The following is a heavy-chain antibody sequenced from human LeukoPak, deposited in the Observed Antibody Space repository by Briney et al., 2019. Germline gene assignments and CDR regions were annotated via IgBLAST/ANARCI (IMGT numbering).Heavy chain of an antibody. J-gene: IGHJ4*02. CDR3: ARASGSSYVVFFFDY. D-gene: IGHD3-10*01. CDR1: GDSISTYY. Sequence: SETLSLTCTVSGDSISTYYWSWIRQPPGKGLEWIGYVYYSGSTTYNPPLKSRVTISVDTSKNQFSLKLTSVTAADTAVYYCARASGSSYVVFFFDYWGQGTLVTVSS. CDR2: VYYSGST. V-gene: IGHV4-59*01.